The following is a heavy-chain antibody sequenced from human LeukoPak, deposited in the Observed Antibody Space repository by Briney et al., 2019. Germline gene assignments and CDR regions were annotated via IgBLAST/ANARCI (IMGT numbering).Heavy chain of an antibody. CDR1: GFTVSSNY. CDR3: ARSRYLDWGGAFDM. J-gene: IGHJ3*02. D-gene: IGHD3-9*01. Sequence: GGSLRLSCTASGFTVSSNYMTWVRQAPGKGLEWVSVIYSGGSTYYADSVKGRFTISRDDSKNTVFLQLNSLRGEDTVIYYCARSRYLDWGGAFDMWGQGTMVTVSS. V-gene: IGHV3-66*01. CDR2: IYSGGST.